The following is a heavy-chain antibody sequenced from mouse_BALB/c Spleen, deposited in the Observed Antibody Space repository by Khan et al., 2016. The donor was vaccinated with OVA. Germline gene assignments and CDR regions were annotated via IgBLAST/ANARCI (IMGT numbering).Heavy chain of an antibody. V-gene: IGHV1-18*01. D-gene: IGHD2-3*01. Sequence: IQLVQSGPELVKPGASMKISCKASGYSFTGYTMNWVKQSHGKNLEWIGLINPYNGGTVYNQKFKGKATLTVDKSSSTAYIELLSMTSEDSAVYDCAKGDGYYDAMDYCGQGTSVTVSS. J-gene: IGHJ4*01. CDR1: GYSFTGYT. CDR3: AKGDGYYDAMDY. CDR2: INPYNGGT.